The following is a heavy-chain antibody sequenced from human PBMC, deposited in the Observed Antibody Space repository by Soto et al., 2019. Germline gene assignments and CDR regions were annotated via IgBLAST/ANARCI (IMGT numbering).Heavy chain of an antibody. Sequence: ASVKVSCKASGYTFTSYDINWVRQATGQGLEWMGWMNPNSGNTGYAQKFQGRVTMTRNTSISTAYMELSSLRSEDTAVYYCASLEIYSYILTFVPDAFDLRRVVTIFTVSS. D-gene: IGHD3-9*01. CDR3: ASLEIYSYILTFVPDAFDL. CDR2: MNPNSGNT. V-gene: IGHV1-8*01. J-gene: IGHJ3*01. CDR1: GYTFTSYD.